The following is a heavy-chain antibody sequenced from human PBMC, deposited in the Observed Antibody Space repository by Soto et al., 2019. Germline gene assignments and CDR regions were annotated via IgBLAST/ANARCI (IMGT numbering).Heavy chain of an antibody. CDR1: GFTFSSYA. D-gene: IGHD5-12*01. Sequence: QVQLVESGGGVVQPGRSLRLSCAASGFTFSSYAMHWFRQAPGKGLEWVAVISYDGSNKYYAYSVKGRFTIARDNSKNTLYLQMNSLRAEDTAVYYWARESGYDVPEGYWGQGTLVTVSS. CDR2: ISYDGSNK. CDR3: ARESGYDVPEGY. J-gene: IGHJ4*02. V-gene: IGHV3-30-3*01.